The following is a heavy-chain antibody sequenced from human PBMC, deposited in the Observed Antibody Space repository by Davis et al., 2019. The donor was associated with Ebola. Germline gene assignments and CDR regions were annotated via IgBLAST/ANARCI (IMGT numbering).Heavy chain of an antibody. J-gene: IGHJ6*04. D-gene: IGHD2-8*01. Sequence: MPSETLSLTCSVSGASINSGDYYWSWIRQPPGKGLEWIGFIYYRGDTYYNPSLKSRLTISLDTSKNQFSLKLRSVTAADTAVYYCASEQILYVDYYYYGMNVWGKGTTVTVSS. CDR2: IYYRGDT. CDR3: ASEQILYVDYYYYGMNV. CDR1: GASINSGDYY. V-gene: IGHV4-30-4*01.